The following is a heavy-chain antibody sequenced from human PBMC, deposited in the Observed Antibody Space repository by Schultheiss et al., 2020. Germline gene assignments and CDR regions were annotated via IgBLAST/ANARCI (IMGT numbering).Heavy chain of an antibody. CDR2: ISYDGSNK. CDR1: GFTFSSYS. D-gene: IGHD1-20*01. Sequence: GESLKISCAASGFTFSSYSMNWVRQAPGKGLEWVAVISYDGSNKYYADSVKGRFTISRDNSKNTLYLQMNSLRAEDTAVYYCAREKYNWNGFDYWGQGTLVTVSS. V-gene: IGHV3-30*03. CDR3: AREKYNWNGFDY. J-gene: IGHJ4*02.